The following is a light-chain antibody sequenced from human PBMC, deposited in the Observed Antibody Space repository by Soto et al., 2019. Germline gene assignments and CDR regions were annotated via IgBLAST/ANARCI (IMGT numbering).Light chain of an antibody. J-gene: IGKJ1*01. CDR2: GAS. V-gene: IGKV3-20*01. Sequence: ESVLTQSPGTLSLSPGERATLSCRASQSVSSSYLAWYQQKPGQAPRLLIYGASSRATGIPDRFSGSGSGTDFTLTISRLEPEDFAVYYCQQYGNSPQTFGQGTKVEI. CDR3: QQYGNSPQT. CDR1: QSVSSSY.